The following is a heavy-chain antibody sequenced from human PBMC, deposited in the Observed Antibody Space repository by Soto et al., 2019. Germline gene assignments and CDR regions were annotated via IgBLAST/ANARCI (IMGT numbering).Heavy chain of an antibody. Sequence: PGGSLRLSCAASGFTFSSYAMSWVRQAPGKGLEWVSGITGSGGTTYYTASVKGRFTISRDNSKNTLYLQMNSLRAEDTAVYSCASPGTIVVVPAGFRGPLHYWGQGTRVTVSS. V-gene: IGHV3-23*01. J-gene: IGHJ4*02. CDR3: ASPGTIVVVPAGFRGPLHY. CDR2: ITGSGGTT. D-gene: IGHD2-2*01. CDR1: GFTFSSYA.